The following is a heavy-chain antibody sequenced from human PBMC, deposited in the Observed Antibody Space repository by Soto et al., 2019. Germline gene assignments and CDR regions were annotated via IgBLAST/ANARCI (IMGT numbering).Heavy chain of an antibody. Sequence: QVQLQESGPGLVKPSQTLSLTCTVSGGSITSSGYYWSWIRQHPGEGLEWIGFTSNSGSTSYDPSRKSRVTISVDTSSNQFSLNLKSVNAADTAVYFCARGGGSTKVDYWGQGTLVTVSP. CDR2: TSNSGST. D-gene: IGHD2-2*01. CDR3: ARGGGSTKVDY. V-gene: IGHV4-31*03. CDR1: GGSITSSGYY. J-gene: IGHJ4*02.